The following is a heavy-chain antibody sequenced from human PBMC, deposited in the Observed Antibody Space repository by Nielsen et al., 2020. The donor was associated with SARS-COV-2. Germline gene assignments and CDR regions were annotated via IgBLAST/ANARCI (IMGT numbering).Heavy chain of an antibody. CDR3: ARDPYYDILTGYYKD. V-gene: IGHV3-48*01. CDR1: GFTFSSYS. Sequence: GESLKISCAASGFTFSSYSMNWVRQAPGKGLEWVSYISSSSSTIYYADSVKGRFTISRDNAKNSLYLQMNSLRAEDTAVYYCARDPYYDILTGYYKDWGQGTLVTVSS. D-gene: IGHD3-9*01. J-gene: IGHJ4*02. CDR2: ISSSSSTI.